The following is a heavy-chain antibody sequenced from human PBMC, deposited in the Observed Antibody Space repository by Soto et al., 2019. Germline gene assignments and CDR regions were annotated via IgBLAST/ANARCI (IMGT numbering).Heavy chain of an antibody. CDR2: ILYDGSES. CDR3: VKGGPEAGRDLDY. V-gene: IGHV3-30*18. Sequence: QVRLVESGGGVVQAGRSLRLSCEASGFTFRDYGMNWVRQAPGKGLEWVGVILYDGSESYYADSVKGRFSFSRDNSNNILYLQMNSLRTEATAVYYWVKGGPEAGRDLDYWGQGSLVTVSS. CDR1: GFTFRDYG. D-gene: IGHD6-19*01. J-gene: IGHJ4*02.